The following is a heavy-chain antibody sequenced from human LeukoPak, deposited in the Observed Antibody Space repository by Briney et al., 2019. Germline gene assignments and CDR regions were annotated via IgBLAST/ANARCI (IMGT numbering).Heavy chain of an antibody. V-gene: IGHV3-23*01. CDR3: AKETASGYGAFDI. Sequence: GGSLRLSCAASGFTFSSYAMSWVRQAPGKGLEWVSGVSGSGASTYYPDSVKGRFTISRDNSKNTLYLQMNGLRAEDTAVYYCAKETASGYGAFDIWGQGTMVTVSS. J-gene: IGHJ3*02. CDR1: GFTFSSYA. CDR2: VSGSGAST. D-gene: IGHD3-22*01.